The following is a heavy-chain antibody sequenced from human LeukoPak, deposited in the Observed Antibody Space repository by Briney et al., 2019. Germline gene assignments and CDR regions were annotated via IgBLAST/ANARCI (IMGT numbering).Heavy chain of an antibody. D-gene: IGHD6-13*01. CDR3: ARVSPFEPAAGLHF. J-gene: IGHJ1*01. CDR2: IIPIFGTA. V-gene: IGHV1-69*05. CDR1: GGTFSSYA. Sequence: SVKVSCKASGGTFSSYAISWVRQAPGQGLEWMGRIIPIFGTANYAQKFQGRVTITTDESTSTAYMELSTRRSQDTAVYHRARVSPFEPAAGLHFCGQGSLVSVSS.